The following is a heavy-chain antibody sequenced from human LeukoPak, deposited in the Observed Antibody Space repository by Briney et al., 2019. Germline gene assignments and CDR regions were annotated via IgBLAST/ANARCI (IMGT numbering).Heavy chain of an antibody. Sequence: PGGSLRLSCAASGFIFDDYAMHWVRQTPGKGLEWVSGINWNANNVGYADSVKGRFTISRDNAKKSLYLQMNSLRTEDTALYYCAKGGEYSYAYHSDCWGQGTLVTVSS. CDR1: GFIFDDYA. D-gene: IGHD5-18*01. V-gene: IGHV3-9*01. J-gene: IGHJ4*02. CDR3: AKGGEYSYAYHSDC. CDR2: INWNANNV.